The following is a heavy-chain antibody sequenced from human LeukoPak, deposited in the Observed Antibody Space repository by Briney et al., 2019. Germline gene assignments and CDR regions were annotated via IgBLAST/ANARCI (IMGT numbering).Heavy chain of an antibody. CDR1: GYTFTSYG. D-gene: IGHD6-13*01. CDR2: ISAYNGNT. V-gene: IGHV1-18*01. Sequence: ASVKVSCKASGYTFTSYGISWVRLAPGQGLEWMGWISAYNGNTNYAQKLQGRVTMTTDTSTSTAYMELRSLRSDDTAVYYCARDLSAAGYFYYYYGMDVWGQGTTVTVSS. CDR3: ARDLSAAGYFYYYYGMDV. J-gene: IGHJ6*02.